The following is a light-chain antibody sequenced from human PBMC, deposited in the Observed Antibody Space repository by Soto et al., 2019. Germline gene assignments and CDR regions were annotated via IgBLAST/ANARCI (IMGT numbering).Light chain of an antibody. CDR2: DAS. CDR1: QSVSSY. CDR3: QQRSNWYT. Sequence: EIVLTQSPATLSLSPGERATLSCRASQSVSSYLAWYQQKPGQAPRLLIYDASNRATGIPARFSGSGSGTYFTLTISRLEPEDFAVYYCQQRSNWYTFGQGTKLEIK. V-gene: IGKV3-11*01. J-gene: IGKJ2*01.